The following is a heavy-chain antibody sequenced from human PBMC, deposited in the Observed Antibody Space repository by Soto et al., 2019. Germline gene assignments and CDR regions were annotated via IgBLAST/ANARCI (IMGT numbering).Heavy chain of an antibody. V-gene: IGHV1-8*01. Sequence: ASVKVSCKASGYTFTSYDINWVRQDAGQGLEWMGWMNPNSGNTGYAQKFQGRVTMTRNTSISTAYMELSSLRSEDTAVYYCARGGVLSVVFDPWGQGTLVTVSS. CDR2: MNPNSGNT. CDR3: ARGGVLSVVFDP. CDR1: GYTFTSYD. D-gene: IGHD2-8*01. J-gene: IGHJ5*02.